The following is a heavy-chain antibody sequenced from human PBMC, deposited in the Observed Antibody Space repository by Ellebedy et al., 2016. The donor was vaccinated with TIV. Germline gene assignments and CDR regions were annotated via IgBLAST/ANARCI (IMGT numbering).Heavy chain of an antibody. Sequence: PGGSLRLSCAASGFSLRSYSMAWVRQAPGKGLEWVSYITSSSRPIYYADSVKGRFTVSRDNAKNSVYLEMHSLRAEDTAMYYCARDPEYQLLPDDVFDLWGQGTMVTVSS. D-gene: IGHD2-2*01. J-gene: IGHJ3*01. V-gene: IGHV3-48*04. CDR1: GFSLRSYS. CDR2: ITSSSRPI. CDR3: ARDPEYQLLPDDVFDL.